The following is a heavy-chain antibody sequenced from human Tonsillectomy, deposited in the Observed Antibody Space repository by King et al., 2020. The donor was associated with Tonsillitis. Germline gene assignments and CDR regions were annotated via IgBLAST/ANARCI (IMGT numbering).Heavy chain of an antibody. D-gene: IGHD6-19*01. CDR2: ITSSSSTR. CDR3: AVAVADNWFDP. J-gene: IGHJ5*02. V-gene: IGHV3-48*01. Sequence: VQLVESGGGLVQPGGSLRLSCTASEFTFSIYSMNWVRQAPGKGLEWVSYITSSSSTRYYADSVKGRFTISRDNAKNSLYLQMNSLRAEDTAVYYCAVAVADNWFDPWGQGTLVTVSS. CDR1: EFTFSIYS.